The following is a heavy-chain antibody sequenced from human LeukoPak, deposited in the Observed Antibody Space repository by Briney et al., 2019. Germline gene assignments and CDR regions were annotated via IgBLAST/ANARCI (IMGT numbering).Heavy chain of an antibody. Sequence: GASVKVSCKASGYTLTGHYLHWVRQAPGQGLEWMGWINPNTGATTYAQRFRGRVTLTRDTSISTAYMDLSRLRPDDTAVYYCASVGVVADYGLDVWGQGTTVTVSS. CDR2: INPNTGAT. V-gene: IGHV1-2*02. CDR1: GYTLTGHY. CDR3: ASVGVVADYGLDV. D-gene: IGHD2-15*01. J-gene: IGHJ6*02.